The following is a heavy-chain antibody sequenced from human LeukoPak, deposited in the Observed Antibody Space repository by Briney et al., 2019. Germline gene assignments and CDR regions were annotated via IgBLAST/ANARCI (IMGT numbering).Heavy chain of an antibody. V-gene: IGHV4-59*08. CDR2: IYYSGST. D-gene: IGHD4-11*01. Sequence: SETLSLTCTVSGGSISGYYWSWIRQPPGKGLEWIGNIYYSGSTNYNPSLKSRVTISVDTSKNQFSLKLSSVTAADTAVYYCANYHDYSNFQGAYYLDYWGQGTLVTVSS. CDR1: GGSISGYY. J-gene: IGHJ4*02. CDR3: ANYHDYSNFQGAYYLDY.